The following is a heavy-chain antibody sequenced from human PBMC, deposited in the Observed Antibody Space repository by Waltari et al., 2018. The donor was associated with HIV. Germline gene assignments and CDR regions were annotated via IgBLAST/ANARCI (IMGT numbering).Heavy chain of an antibody. V-gene: IGHV3-66*01. D-gene: IGHD1-20*01. Sequence: EVQLVESGGGLVQPGGSLRLSCAASGFTVISNDMSWVRQAPGKGLGWFAVIYSGGSTYYAASGKVRFTISRDNSKNTLYLQMNSLRAEDTAVYYCARDQVSATDYYYYGMDVWGQGTTVTVSS. CDR1: GFTVISND. CDR3: ARDQVSATDYYYYGMDV. J-gene: IGHJ6*02. CDR2: IYSGGST.